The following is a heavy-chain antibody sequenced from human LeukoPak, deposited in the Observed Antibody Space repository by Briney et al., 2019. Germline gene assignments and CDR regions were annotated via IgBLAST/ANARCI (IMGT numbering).Heavy chain of an antibody. CDR1: GFTFKNYV. Sequence: GGSLRLSCVASGFTFKNYVMNWVRQAPGKGLEWLATIYGSGVSISYADSVKGRFTIPRDNSNNTLYLQMNSLRAEDTAMYYCAKDLGWELPAEAYWGQGILVTVSS. J-gene: IGHJ4*02. V-gene: IGHV3-23*01. CDR2: IYGSGVSI. D-gene: IGHD1-26*01. CDR3: AKDLGWELPAEAY.